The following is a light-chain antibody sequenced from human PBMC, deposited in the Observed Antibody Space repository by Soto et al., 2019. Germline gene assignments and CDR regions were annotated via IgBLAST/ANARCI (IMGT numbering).Light chain of an antibody. CDR1: SSKNGDNY. Sequence: QSVLTQPPSVSAAPGQKVTISCSGSSSKNGDNYVSWYQHLPRTAPKLLIYETNKRPSGIPDRFSGSKSGTSATLGITGLRTGGGADYYGGTGVLSLGADVFGTGTRVTAL. V-gene: IGLV1-51*02. CDR2: ETN. J-gene: IGLJ1*01. CDR3: GTGVLSLGADV.